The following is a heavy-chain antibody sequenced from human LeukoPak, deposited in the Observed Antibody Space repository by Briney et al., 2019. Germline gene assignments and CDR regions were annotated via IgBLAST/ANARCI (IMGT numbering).Heavy chain of an antibody. D-gene: IGHD2-2*01. CDR2: IYSGGST. V-gene: IGHV3-66*01. J-gene: IGHJ5*02. Sequence: GGSLRLSCAASGVTVSSNYMSCVRQAPGKGLEWVSVIYSGGSTYYADSVKGRFTISRDNSKNTLYLQMNSLRAEDTAVYYCARAGVGYCSSTICYPDWFDPWGQGTLVTVSS. CDR1: GVTVSSNY. CDR3: ARAGVGYCSSTICYPDWFDP.